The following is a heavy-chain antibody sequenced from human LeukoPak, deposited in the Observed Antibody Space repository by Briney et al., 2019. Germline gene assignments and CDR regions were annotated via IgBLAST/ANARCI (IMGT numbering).Heavy chain of an antibody. CDR3: ARGPVLEWLLYYGMDV. V-gene: IGHV1-69*04. D-gene: IGHD3-3*01. Sequence: SVKVSCKASGGTFSSYAISWVRQAPGQGLEWMGRIIPILGIANYAQKFQGRVTITADKSTSTAYMELSSLRSEDTAVYYCARGPVLEWLLYYGMDVWGQGTTVTVSS. CDR1: GGTFSSYA. J-gene: IGHJ6*02. CDR2: IIPILGIA.